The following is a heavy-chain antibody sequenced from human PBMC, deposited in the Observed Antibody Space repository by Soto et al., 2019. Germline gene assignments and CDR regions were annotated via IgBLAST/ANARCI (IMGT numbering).Heavy chain of an antibody. CDR3: ARVAGGSVAAADY. J-gene: IGHJ4*02. Sequence: ASVQVSCKASGYTFTGYYMHWVRQAPGQGLEWMGWINPNSGGTNYAQKFQGRVTMTRDTSISTAYMELSRLRSDDTAVYYCARVAGGSVAAADYWGQGTLVTVSS. D-gene: IGHD3-10*01. V-gene: IGHV1-2*02. CDR1: GYTFTGYY. CDR2: INPNSGGT.